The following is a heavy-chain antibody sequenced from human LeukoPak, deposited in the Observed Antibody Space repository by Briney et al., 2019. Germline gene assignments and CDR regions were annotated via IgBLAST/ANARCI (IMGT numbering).Heavy chain of an antibody. V-gene: IGHV3-23*01. J-gene: IGHJ6*04. Sequence: GGSLRLSCAASGFTFSSYAMSWVRQAPGKGLEWVSAISGSGGSTYYADSVKGRFTISRDSSKNTLYLQMNSLRAEDTAVYYCAKGSHYDFWSGYYTPPWNWGKGTTVTVSS. D-gene: IGHD3-3*01. CDR2: ISGSGGST. CDR3: AKGSHYDFWSGYYTPPWN. CDR1: GFTFSSYA.